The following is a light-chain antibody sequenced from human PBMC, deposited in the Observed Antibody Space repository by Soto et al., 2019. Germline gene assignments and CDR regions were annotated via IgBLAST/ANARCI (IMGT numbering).Light chain of an antibody. J-gene: IGLJ1*01. V-gene: IGLV1-44*01. CDR1: SSNIESNT. CDR3: AAWDDSLNGLV. Sequence: QSVLTQPPSASGTPGQRVTISCSGSSSNIESNTVNWYQQLPGTAPKLLIYNNNQRPSGVPDRFSGSKSGTSASLAISGLQSEDEADYYCAAWDDSLNGLVFGTGTKVTVL. CDR2: NNN.